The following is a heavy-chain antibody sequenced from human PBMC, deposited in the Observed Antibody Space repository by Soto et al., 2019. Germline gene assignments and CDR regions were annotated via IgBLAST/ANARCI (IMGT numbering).Heavy chain of an antibody. Sequence: SETLSLTCTVSGGSISSYYWSWIRQPPGKGLEWIGYIYYSGSTDYNPSLKSRVTISVDTSKNQFSLKLSSVTAADTAVYYCARERWLQWGFDYWGQGTLVTVSS. V-gene: IGHV4-59*01. CDR3: ARERWLQWGFDY. D-gene: IGHD5-12*01. CDR2: IYYSGST. CDR1: GGSISSYY. J-gene: IGHJ4*02.